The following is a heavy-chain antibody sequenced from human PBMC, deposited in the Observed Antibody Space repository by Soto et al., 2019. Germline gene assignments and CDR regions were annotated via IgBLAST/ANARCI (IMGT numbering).Heavy chain of an antibody. CDR2: TYYRSKWYN. V-gene: IGHV6-1*01. D-gene: IGHD6-19*01. CDR3: ARGEQWLPQRWYFDY. Sequence: PSQTLSLTCAISGDSVSSNSAAWNWIRQSPSRGLEWLGRTYYRSKWYNDYTVSVKSRITINPDTSKNQFSLQLNSVTPEDTALYYCARGEQWLPQRWYFDYWGQGTLVTVSS. J-gene: IGHJ4*02. CDR1: GDSVSSNSAA.